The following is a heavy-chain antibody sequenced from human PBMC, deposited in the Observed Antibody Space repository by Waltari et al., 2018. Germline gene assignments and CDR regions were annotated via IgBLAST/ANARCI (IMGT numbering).Heavy chain of an antibody. D-gene: IGHD6-19*01. Sequence: QVQLVQSGAEVEKPGASVKVSCMTSGYTFTNYGIHWVRQAPGQGLEWMGWMNPNSGNTGYAQKFQGRVTMTRNTSISTAYMELSSLRSEDTAVYYCARGRGIAVAGSSYWGQGTLVTVSS. CDR1: GYTFTNYG. CDR3: ARGRGIAVAGSSY. J-gene: IGHJ4*02. CDR2: MNPNSGNT. V-gene: IGHV1-8*01.